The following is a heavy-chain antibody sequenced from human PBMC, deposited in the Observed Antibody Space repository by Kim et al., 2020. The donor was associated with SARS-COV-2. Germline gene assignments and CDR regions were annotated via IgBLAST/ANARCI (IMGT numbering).Heavy chain of an antibody. J-gene: IGHJ5*02. D-gene: IGHD4-17*01. CDR3: AKDPRGFGDYGA. V-gene: IGHV3-23*01. Sequence: ASAVKGRFTNPRDNSKSTLYLQMNNLRVEDTAIYYCAKDPRGFGDYGAWGQGTLVTVSS.